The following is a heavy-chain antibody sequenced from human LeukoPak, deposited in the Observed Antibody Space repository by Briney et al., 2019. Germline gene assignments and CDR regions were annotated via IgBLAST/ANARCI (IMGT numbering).Heavy chain of an antibody. CDR2: INPSGVST. CDR3: ARDQDDYGLFDY. J-gene: IGHJ4*02. CDR1: GNTFTRYY. V-gene: IGHV1-46*01. Sequence: ASVKVSCKASGNTFTRYYMHWVRQAPGQGLEWMGIINPSGVSTIYAQNFQGRVTMTRDTSTSTVYMELSSLRSGDTAVYYCARDQDDYGLFDYWGQGTLVTVSP. D-gene: IGHD4-17*01.